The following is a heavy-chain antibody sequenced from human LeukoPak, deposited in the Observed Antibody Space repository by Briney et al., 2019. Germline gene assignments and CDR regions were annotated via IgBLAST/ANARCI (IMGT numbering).Heavy chain of an antibody. D-gene: IGHD4-17*01. CDR1: GFTFSSYG. CDR3: AKGSVTTYGAADY. J-gene: IGHJ4*02. Sequence: GGSLRLSCAASGFTFSSYGMHWVRQAPGKGLEWVVVIWYDGSNKYYADSVKGRFTISRDNSKNTLYLQMNSLRAEDTAVYYCAKGSVTTYGAADYWGQGTLVTVSS. V-gene: IGHV3-33*06. CDR2: IWYDGSNK.